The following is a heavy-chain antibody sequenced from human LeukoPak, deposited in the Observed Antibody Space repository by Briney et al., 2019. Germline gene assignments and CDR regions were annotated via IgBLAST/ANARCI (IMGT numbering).Heavy chain of an antibody. V-gene: IGHV1-2*02. CDR1: GFPFPSYY. CDR2: INPNSGGT. J-gene: IGHJ5*02. Sequence: ASVKVSCKTSGFPFPSYYLHWVRQAPGQGLEWMGWINPNSGGTKYAQSLQGRVTMTRDTSVATTYQDLKSLTSNDTAVYYCAKGRGITPRGRGPYCLDPWGQGTLVTVSS. D-gene: IGHD5-24*01. CDR3: AKGRGITPRGRGPYCLDP.